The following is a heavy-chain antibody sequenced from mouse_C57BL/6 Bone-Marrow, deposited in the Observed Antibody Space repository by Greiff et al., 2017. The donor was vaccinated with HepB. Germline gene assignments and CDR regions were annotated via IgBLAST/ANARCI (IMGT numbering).Heavy chain of an antibody. CDR2: IHPSDSDT. CDR1: GYTFTSYW. J-gene: IGHJ3*01. Sequence: QVQLQQPGAELVKPGASVKVSCKASGYTFTSYWMHWVKQRPGQGLEWIGRIHPSDSDTNYNQKFKGKATLTVDKSSSTDYMQLSSLTSEDSAVYYCAIKDYSNFSWFAYWGQGTLVTVSA. D-gene: IGHD2-5*01. CDR3: AIKDYSNFSWFAY. V-gene: IGHV1-74*01.